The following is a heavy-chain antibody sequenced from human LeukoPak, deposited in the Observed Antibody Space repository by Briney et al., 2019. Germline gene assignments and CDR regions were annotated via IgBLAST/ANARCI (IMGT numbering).Heavy chain of an antibody. CDR3: ARGGDSGSYYFAY. CDR1: GFTFSSYW. Sequence: GGSLRLSCAASGFTFSSYWMHWVRQAPGKGLVWVSRINSDGSSTSYADSVKGRFTISRDNAKNTLYLQMNSLRAEDTAVYYCARGGDSGSYYFAYWGQGTLVTVSS. J-gene: IGHJ4*02. CDR2: INSDGSST. D-gene: IGHD1-26*01. V-gene: IGHV3-74*01.